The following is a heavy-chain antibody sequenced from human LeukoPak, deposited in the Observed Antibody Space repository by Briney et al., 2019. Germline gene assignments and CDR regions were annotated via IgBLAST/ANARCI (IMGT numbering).Heavy chain of an antibody. D-gene: IGHD6-13*01. V-gene: IGHV1-8*01. J-gene: IGHJ4*02. CDR2: MNPNSGNT. CDR3: ARGRSSWYAVDY. CDR1: GYTFTTYD. Sequence: ASVKVSCKASGYTFTTYDINWVRQATGQGLEWVGWMNPNSGNTGYAQKFQGSVTMTRNISISTAYMELSSLRSEDTAVYYCARGRSSWYAVDYWGQGTLVTVSS.